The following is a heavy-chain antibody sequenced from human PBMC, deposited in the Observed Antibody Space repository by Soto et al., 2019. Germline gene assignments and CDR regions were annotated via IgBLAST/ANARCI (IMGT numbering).Heavy chain of an antibody. Sequence: SETLSLTGAVYGGSFSGYYWSWIRQPPGKGLEWIGEINHSGSTNYNPSLKSRVTISVDTSKNQFSLKLSSVTAADPAVYYCARGNYDFWSGYRQYYYGMDVWDQGTTVTVSS. V-gene: IGHV4-34*01. CDR1: GGSFSGYY. J-gene: IGHJ6*02. CDR3: ARGNYDFWSGYRQYYYGMDV. D-gene: IGHD3-3*01. CDR2: INHSGST.